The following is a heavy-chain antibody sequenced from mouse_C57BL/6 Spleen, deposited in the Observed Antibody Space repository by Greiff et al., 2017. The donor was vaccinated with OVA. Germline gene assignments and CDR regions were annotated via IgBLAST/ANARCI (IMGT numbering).Heavy chain of an antibody. CDR2: INYVGSST. CDR3: ARDDYDGAWFAY. J-gene: IGHJ3*01. D-gene: IGHD2-4*01. V-gene: IGHV5-16*01. Sequence: DGKLVEAEGGLMQPGSFIEPSCTSPGFPFSDYYMALGRQVPEKGLEWVSNINYVGSSTYYLDSLKSRFIISRDNAKNILYLQMSSLKSEDTATYYCARDDYDGAWFAYWGQGTLVTVSA. CDR1: GFPFSDYY.